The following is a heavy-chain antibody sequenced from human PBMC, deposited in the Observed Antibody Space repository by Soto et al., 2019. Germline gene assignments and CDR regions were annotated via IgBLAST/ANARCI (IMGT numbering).Heavy chain of an antibody. V-gene: IGHV3-48*03. CDR2: ISSSGSTI. CDR3: ATSSSPPLDV. J-gene: IGHJ6*02. Sequence: GGSLRLSCAAYGFTFSSYEMNWVRQAPGKGLEWVSYISSSGSTIYYADSVKGRFTISRDNAKNSLYLQMNSLRAEDTAVYYCATSSSPPLDVWGQGTTVTVSS. D-gene: IGHD6-13*01. CDR1: GFTFSSYE.